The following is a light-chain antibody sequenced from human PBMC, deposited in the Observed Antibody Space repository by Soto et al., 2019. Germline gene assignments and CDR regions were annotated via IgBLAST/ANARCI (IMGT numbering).Light chain of an antibody. CDR2: DVS. J-gene: IGKJ4*01. V-gene: IGKV3-11*01. CDR1: QSVGNY. Sequence: EIVLTQSSATLSLSLGERATLSCRARQSVGNYLGWYQQRPGQAPRLLMSDVSRRATGIPARFSGSGSGTDFTLTISSLEPEDVAVYYCQHRVHGPTFGGGTKVEIK. CDR3: QHRVHGPT.